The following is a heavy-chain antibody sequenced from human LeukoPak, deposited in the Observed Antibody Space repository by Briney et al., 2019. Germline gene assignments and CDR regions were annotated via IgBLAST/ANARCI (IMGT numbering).Heavy chain of an antibody. CDR1: GYTFTSYD. V-gene: IGHV1-8*01. Sequence: ASEKVSCKASGYTFTSYDINWVRQATGQGLEWMGWMNPNSGNTGYAQKFQGRVTMTTNTSISTAYMELSSLRSEDTAVYYCATNMGGSYYVDYWGQGTLVTVSS. D-gene: IGHD1-26*01. J-gene: IGHJ4*02. CDR2: MNPNSGNT. CDR3: ATNMGGSYYVDY.